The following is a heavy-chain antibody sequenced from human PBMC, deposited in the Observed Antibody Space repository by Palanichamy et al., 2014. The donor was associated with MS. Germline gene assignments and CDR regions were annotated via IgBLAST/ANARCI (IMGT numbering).Heavy chain of an antibody. D-gene: IGHD5-24*01. Sequence: QVQLVQSGSELKKPGASVKVSCKASGYTFTSYAMNWVRQAPGQGLEWMGWINTNTGNPTYAQGVTGLLVFSLDTSVSTAYLQISSLKAEDTAVYYCARQRGVGMATISRYGYFQHWGQGTLVTVSS. J-gene: IGHJ1*01. CDR1: GYTFTSYA. CDR3: ARQRGVGMATISRYGYFQH. CDR2: INTNTGNP. V-gene: IGHV7-4-1*02.